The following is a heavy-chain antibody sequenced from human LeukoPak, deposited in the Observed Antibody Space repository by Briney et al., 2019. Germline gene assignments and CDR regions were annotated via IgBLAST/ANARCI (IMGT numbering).Heavy chain of an antibody. Sequence: SETLSLTCTVSGTSISNYYWNWIRQPAGKGLEWIGRFSSSGSTNSNPSLKSRVTMSIDTSKNQFSLKLSSVTAADTAVYYCVRGVFYDLLTDFCPGGFDYWGQGTLVTVSS. D-gene: IGHD3-9*01. CDR1: GTSISNYY. CDR3: VRGVFYDLLTDFCPGGFDY. J-gene: IGHJ4*02. V-gene: IGHV4-4*07. CDR2: FSSSGST.